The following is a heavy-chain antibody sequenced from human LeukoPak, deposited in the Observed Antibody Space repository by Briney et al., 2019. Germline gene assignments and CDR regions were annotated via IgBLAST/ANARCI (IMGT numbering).Heavy chain of an antibody. CDR3: ASLRGYCSSTSCYNY. V-gene: IGHV3-53*01. CDR1: GFTVSSNY. CDR2: IYSGGST. J-gene: IGHJ4*02. D-gene: IGHD2-2*02. Sequence: GGSLRLSCAASGFTVSSNYMSWVRQAPGKGLEWVSVIYSGGSTYYADSVKGRFTISRDNSKNTLYLQMNSLRAEDTAVCYCASLRGYCSSTSCYNYWGQGTLVTVSS.